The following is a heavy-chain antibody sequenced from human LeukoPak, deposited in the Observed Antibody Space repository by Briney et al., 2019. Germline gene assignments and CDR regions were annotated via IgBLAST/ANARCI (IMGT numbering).Heavy chain of an antibody. D-gene: IGHD3-10*01. J-gene: IGHJ3*02. CDR2: IYTSGST. CDR1: GGSISSYY. CDR3: AKSNGYGLVDI. V-gene: IGHV4-4*07. Sequence: SETLSLTCTVSGGSISSYYWSWIRQPAGKGLEWIGRIYTSGSTYYNPSLKSRVTISLDTSRNQFSLKLNSVTAADTAVYYCAKSNGYGLVDIWGQGTMVTVSS.